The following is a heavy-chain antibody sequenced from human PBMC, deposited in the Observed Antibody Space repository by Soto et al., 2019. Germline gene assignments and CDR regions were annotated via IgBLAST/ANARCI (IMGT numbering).Heavy chain of an antibody. Sequence: SVKVSCKASGGTFSSYAISWVRQAPGQGLEWMGGIIPIFGTANYAQKFQGRVTITADESTSTAYMELSSLRSEDTAVYYCARDAIKGAAAGYSWFDPWGQGTLVTVSS. D-gene: IGHD6-13*01. J-gene: IGHJ5*02. CDR1: GGTFSSYA. V-gene: IGHV1-69*13. CDR2: IIPIFGTA. CDR3: ARDAIKGAAAGYSWFDP.